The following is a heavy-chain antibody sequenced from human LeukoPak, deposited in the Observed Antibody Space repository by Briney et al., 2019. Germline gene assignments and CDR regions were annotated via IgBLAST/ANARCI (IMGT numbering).Heavy chain of an antibody. V-gene: IGHV3-21*01. CDR2: LSSGSRYI. CDR3: ARENMFTTYVSRNYHFDY. Sequence: GGSLRLSCEASGFTFSDSSMHWVRQAPGKGLEWVSSLSSGSRYIYYADSVKGRFTVSRDNAKNSLYLQMNWMRAEDTAVYYCARENMFTTYVSRNYHFDYWGQGTLVTVSP. J-gene: IGHJ4*02. CDR1: GFTFSDSS. D-gene: IGHD2/OR15-2a*01.